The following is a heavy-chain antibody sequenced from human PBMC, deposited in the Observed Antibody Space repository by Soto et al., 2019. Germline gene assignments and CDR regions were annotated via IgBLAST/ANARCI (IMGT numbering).Heavy chain of an antibody. D-gene: IGHD4-4*01. Sequence: QVQLVQSGAEVKKPGSSVKVSCKASGGTFSSYGISWVRQAPGQGLEWMGGIIPIFGTANYAQKFQGRVTIPADKSTSTAYMELSSLRSEDTAVYYCARQGAHSDSYYYGMDVWGQGTTVTVSS. V-gene: IGHV1-69*06. J-gene: IGHJ6*02. CDR3: ARQGAHSDSYYYGMDV. CDR1: GGTFSSYG. CDR2: IIPIFGTA.